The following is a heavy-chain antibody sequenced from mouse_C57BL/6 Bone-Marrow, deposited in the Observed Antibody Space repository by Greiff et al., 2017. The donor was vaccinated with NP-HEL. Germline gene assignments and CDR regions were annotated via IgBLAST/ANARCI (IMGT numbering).Heavy chain of an antibody. J-gene: IGHJ3*01. CDR3: AREGLLRRAWFAY. CDR2: INPGSGGT. Sequence: VQLQQSGAELVRPGTSVKVSCKASGYAFTNYLIEWVKQRPGQGLEWIGVINPGSGGTNYNEKFKGKATLTADKSSSTAYMQLSSLTSEDSAVYFCAREGLLRRAWFAYWGQGTLVTVSA. D-gene: IGHD1-1*01. V-gene: IGHV1-54*01. CDR1: GYAFTNYL.